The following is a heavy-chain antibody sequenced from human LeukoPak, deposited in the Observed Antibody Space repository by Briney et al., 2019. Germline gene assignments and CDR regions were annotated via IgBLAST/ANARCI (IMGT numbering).Heavy chain of an antibody. Sequence: SETLSLTCTVSGGSISSYYWSWIRQPPGKGLEWIGYIYTSGSTNYNPSLKSRVTISVDTSKNQFSLKLSSVTAADTAVYYCAREEIRYDSSGYYFDYWGQGTLVTVSS. CDR2: IYTSGST. D-gene: IGHD3-22*01. V-gene: IGHV4-4*08. CDR3: AREEIRYDSSGYYFDY. CDR1: GGSISSYY. J-gene: IGHJ4*02.